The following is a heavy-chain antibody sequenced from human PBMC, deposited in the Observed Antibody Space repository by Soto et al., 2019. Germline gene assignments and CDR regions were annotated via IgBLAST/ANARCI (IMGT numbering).Heavy chain of an antibody. CDR2: ISANNGNT. CDR1: GYTFTSYG. V-gene: IGHV1-18*01. J-gene: IGHJ4*02. Sequence: QVQLVQSGAEVKKPGDSVRVSCKASGYTFTSYGIGWVRQAPGQGLEWVGWISANNGNTKYAQKVQGRVTMTTDASTSTAYMELRSLRPDDAAVYYCARDGYFDHWGQGTLVTVSS. CDR3: ARDGYFDH.